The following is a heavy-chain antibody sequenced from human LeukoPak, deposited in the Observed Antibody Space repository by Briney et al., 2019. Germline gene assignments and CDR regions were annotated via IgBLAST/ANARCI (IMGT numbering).Heavy chain of an antibody. D-gene: IGHD2-21*01. V-gene: IGHV3-33*08. CDR3: AREVAPLYFHYGMDV. J-gene: IGHJ6*01. CDR1: GXTFSGSW. CDR2: TWYDGRNN. Sequence: GGSLRLSCAASGXTFSGSWMDWVRQAPGKGLEWVAVTWYDGRNNYYAASVKGRFTISRDDSKTTVYLLMNSLRAEDTAVYYCAREVAPLYFHYGMDVWGEGTTVTVSS.